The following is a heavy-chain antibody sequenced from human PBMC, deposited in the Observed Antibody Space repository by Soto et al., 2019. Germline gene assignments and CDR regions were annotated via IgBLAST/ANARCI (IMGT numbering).Heavy chain of an antibody. J-gene: IGHJ5*02. D-gene: IGHD5-12*01. Sequence: QVQLQESGPGLVKPSETLSLSCTVSGGSMRSQYWSWIRQPPGKGLEWIGYIYYNGNTNYNPSLRGGVPISIDTFRSQFSLKLNSVTAADTAIYYCASRWVVATTRGADCFDPWGQGTLVTVSS. CDR2: IYYNGNT. V-gene: IGHV4-59*11. CDR1: GGSMRSQY. CDR3: ASRWVVATTRGADCFDP.